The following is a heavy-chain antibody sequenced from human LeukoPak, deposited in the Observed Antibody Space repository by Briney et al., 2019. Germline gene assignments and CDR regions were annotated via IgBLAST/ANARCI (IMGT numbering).Heavy chain of an antibody. CDR1: GGSISSSSYY. D-gene: IGHD3/OR15-3a*01. V-gene: IGHV4-39*01. J-gene: IGHJ4*02. Sequence: SETLSLTCTVSGGSISSSSYYWGWIRQPPGKVLEWIGSIYYSGSTYYNPSLKSRVTISVDTSKNQFSLKLSSVTAADTAVYYCARRARGGLDPGSFDYWGQGTLVTVSS. CDR3: ARRARGGLDPGSFDY. CDR2: IYYSGST.